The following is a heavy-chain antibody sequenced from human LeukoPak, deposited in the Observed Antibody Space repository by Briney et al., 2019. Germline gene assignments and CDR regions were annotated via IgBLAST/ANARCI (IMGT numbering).Heavy chain of an antibody. Sequence: PGGSLRLSCAASGFTFDDYDMSWVRQAPGKGLEWVSSISGGGGTTYYADSVKGRFTISRDNSEKTLYLQMNSLRAEDTAVYYCAKTVAEVGYFDYWGQGTLVTVSS. D-gene: IGHD6-13*01. CDR2: ISGGGGTT. CDR1: GFTFDDYD. CDR3: AKTVAEVGYFDY. V-gene: IGHV3-23*01. J-gene: IGHJ4*02.